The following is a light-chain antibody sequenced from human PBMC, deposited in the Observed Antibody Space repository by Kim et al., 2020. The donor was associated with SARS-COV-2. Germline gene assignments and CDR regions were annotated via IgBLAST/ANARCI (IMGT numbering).Light chain of an antibody. CDR1: QSISTW. J-gene: IGKJ2*01. CDR3: QQYNTYST. Sequence: DIHMTQSPSTLSASVGDRVTITCRASQSISTWLAWYQQKPGKAPKLLIYDASSLETGVPSRFSGSGSGTEFTLTISSLQPDDFATYYCQQYNTYSTFGQGTKLEI. V-gene: IGKV1-5*01. CDR2: DAS.